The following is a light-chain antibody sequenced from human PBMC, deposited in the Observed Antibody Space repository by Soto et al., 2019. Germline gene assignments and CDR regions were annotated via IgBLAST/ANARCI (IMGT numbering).Light chain of an antibody. J-gene: IGLJ2*01. CDR1: SSDVGGYNF. Sequence: QSVLTQPPSASGSPGQSVTISCTGTSSDVGGYNFVSWYQQHPGKAPKLMFYEVSERPSGVPDRFSGSKSGNTASLTVSGLQAEDEADYYCSSYAGSNIVVFGGGTQLTVL. CDR2: EVS. CDR3: SSYAGSNIVV. V-gene: IGLV2-8*01.